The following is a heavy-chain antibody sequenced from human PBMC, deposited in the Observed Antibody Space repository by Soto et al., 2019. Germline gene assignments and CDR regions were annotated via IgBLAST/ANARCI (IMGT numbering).Heavy chain of an antibody. J-gene: IGHJ4*02. CDR3: ARGRGDYYDSSGYYCFDY. CDR1: GYTFTGYY. Sequence: ASVKVSCKASGYTFTGYYMHWVRQAPGQGLEWMGWINPNSGGTNYAQKFQGWVTMTRDTSISTAYMELSRLRSDDTAVYYCARGRGDYYDSSGYYCFDYWGQGTLVTVSS. D-gene: IGHD3-22*01. V-gene: IGHV1-2*04. CDR2: INPNSGGT.